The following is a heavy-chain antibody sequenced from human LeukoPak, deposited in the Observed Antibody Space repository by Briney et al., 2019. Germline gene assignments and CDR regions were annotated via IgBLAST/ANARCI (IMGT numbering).Heavy chain of an antibody. D-gene: IGHD1-26*01. V-gene: IGHV1-69*04. CDR3: ARDGGTSGSYQT. CDR1: GGTFSSYA. Sequence: SVKVSCKASGGTFSSYAISWVRQAPGQGLEWMGRIIPILGIANYAQKFQGRVTITADKSTSTAYMELSSLRSEDTAVYYCARDGGTSGSYQTWGQGTLVTVSS. J-gene: IGHJ4*02. CDR2: IIPILGIA.